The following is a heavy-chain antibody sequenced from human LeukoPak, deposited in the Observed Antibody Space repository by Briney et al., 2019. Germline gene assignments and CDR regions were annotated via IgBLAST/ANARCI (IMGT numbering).Heavy chain of an antibody. CDR2: ISAYNGNT. D-gene: IGHD3-22*01. CDR3: ARDYYDSSGDNYFDY. CDR1: GYTFTGYY. Sequence: GASVKVSCKASGYTFTGYYMHWVRQAPGQGLEWMGWISAYNGNTNYAQKLQGRVTMTTDTSTSTAYMELRSLRSDDTAVYYCARDYYDSSGDNYFDYWGQGTLVTVSS. J-gene: IGHJ4*02. V-gene: IGHV1-18*04.